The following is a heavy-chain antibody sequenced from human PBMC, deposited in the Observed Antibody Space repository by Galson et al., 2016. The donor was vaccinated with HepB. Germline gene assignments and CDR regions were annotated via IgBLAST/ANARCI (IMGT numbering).Heavy chain of an antibody. Sequence: SLRLSCAASGFTFSGYAMSWVRQAPGKGLEWVSVIYSGGGTYYADSVQGRFTISRDNSKNTVFLEMNSLRAEDTAVYYCGTESYLKGHSIVVAAPSQTWGRGTLVTVSS. D-gene: IGHD2-15*01. V-gene: IGHV3-53*01. CDR3: GTESYLKGHSIVVAAPSQT. J-gene: IGHJ5*02. CDR2: IYSGGGT. CDR1: GFTFSGYA.